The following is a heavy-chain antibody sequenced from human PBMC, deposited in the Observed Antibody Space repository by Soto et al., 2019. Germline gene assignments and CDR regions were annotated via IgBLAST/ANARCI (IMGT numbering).Heavy chain of an antibody. CDR1: GFTFSSYS. J-gene: IGHJ4*02. CDR3: ARARDGYNYGAFDY. D-gene: IGHD5-12*01. V-gene: IGHV3-21*01. CDR2: ISSSSSYI. Sequence: EVQLVESGGGLVKPGGSLRLSCAASGFTFSSYSMNWVRQAPGKGLEWVSSISSSSSYIYYADLVKGRFTISRDNAKNSLYLQMNSLRAEDTAVYYCARARDGYNYGAFDYWGQGTLVTVSS.